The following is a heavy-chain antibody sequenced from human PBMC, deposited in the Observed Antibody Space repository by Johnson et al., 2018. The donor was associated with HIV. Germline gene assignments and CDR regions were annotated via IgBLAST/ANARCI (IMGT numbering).Heavy chain of an antibody. D-gene: IGHD4-23*01. CDR3: ARVTQQVVRVGSDAFDI. V-gene: IGHV3-30*04. J-gene: IGHJ3*02. CDR1: GFTFSSYP. Sequence: VQLVESGGGVVQPGRSLRLSCAVSGFTFSSYPMHWVRQAPGKGLEWVAVISYDGSNKYYADSVKGRFTISRDNSKNTLYLQMNSLRAEDTAVYYCARVTQQVVRVGSDAFDIWGQGTMVTVSS. CDR2: ISYDGSNK.